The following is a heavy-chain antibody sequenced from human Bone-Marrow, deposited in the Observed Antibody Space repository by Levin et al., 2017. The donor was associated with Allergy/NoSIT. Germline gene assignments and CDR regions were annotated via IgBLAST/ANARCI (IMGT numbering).Heavy chain of an antibody. D-gene: IGHD3-9*01. CDR1: GFTVSNTY. V-gene: IGHV3-53*01. CDR2: IYTTGST. J-gene: IGHJ4*02. CDR3: ARHDILTGYYVHPFNN. Sequence: GESLKISCAASGFTVSNTYMNWVRQAPGKGLEWVSLIYTTGSTDYADSVKGRFTISRDNSKNTLYLQMHSLRADDTAIYYCARHDILTGYYVHPFNNWSQGTLVTVSS.